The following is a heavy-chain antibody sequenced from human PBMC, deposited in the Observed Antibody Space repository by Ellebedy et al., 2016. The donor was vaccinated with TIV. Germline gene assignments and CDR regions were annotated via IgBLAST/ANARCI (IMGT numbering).Heavy chain of an antibody. V-gene: IGHV1-18*04. CDR1: GYTFTSYG. CDR3: ARDWVVVAATPGLIDY. CDR2: ISAYNGNT. D-gene: IGHD2-15*01. Sequence: ASVKVSXXASGYTFTSYGISWVRQAPGQGLEWMGWISAYNGNTNYAQKLQGRVTMTTDTSTSTAYMELRSLRSDDTAVYYCARDWVVVAATPGLIDYWGQGTLVTVSS. J-gene: IGHJ4*02.